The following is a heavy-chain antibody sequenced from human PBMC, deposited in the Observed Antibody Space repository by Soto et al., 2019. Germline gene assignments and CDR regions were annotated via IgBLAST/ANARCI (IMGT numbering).Heavy chain of an antibody. D-gene: IGHD2-15*01. CDR1: GGSISSSSYY. J-gene: IGHJ5*02. Sequence: QLQLQESGPGLVKPSETLSLTCTVPGGSISSSSYYWGWIRQPPGKGLEWIGNIYYSGSTYYNPSLKSRVTISVDTYKNQFSLNLSAVTAEDTAVYYCALHQYKGQAATGRFDPWGQGTLVTGSS. CDR3: ALHQYKGQAATGRFDP. CDR2: IYYSGST. V-gene: IGHV4-39*01.